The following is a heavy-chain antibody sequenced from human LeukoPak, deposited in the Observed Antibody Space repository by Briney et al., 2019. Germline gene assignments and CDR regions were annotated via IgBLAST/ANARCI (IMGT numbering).Heavy chain of an antibody. D-gene: IGHD3-22*01. Sequence: PSETLSLTCTVSGGSISSYYWSWIRQPPGKGLEWIGYIYYSGSTNYNPSLKSRVTISVDTSKNQFSLKLSSVTAADPAVYYCARSNYYDSSGYPPAVATDIWGQGTMVTVSS. CDR1: GGSISSYY. CDR3: ARSNYYDSSGYPPAVATDI. J-gene: IGHJ3*02. CDR2: IYYSGST. V-gene: IGHV4-59*01.